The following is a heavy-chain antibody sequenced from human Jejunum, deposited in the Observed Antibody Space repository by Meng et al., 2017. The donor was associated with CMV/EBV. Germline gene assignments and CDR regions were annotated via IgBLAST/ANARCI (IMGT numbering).Heavy chain of an antibody. D-gene: IGHD3-22*01. CDR3: ARDYPGCYDNKGYYAFDI. CDR1: SNYY. V-gene: IGHV4-39*07. J-gene: IGHJ3*02. Sequence: SNYYWGWIRQSQGKGLEWIGSIYYSGNTYYNPSLNSRVTISLDTSKRKFSLKLTSVTAADTAVYYCARDYPGCYDNKGYYAFDIWGQGTMVTVSS. CDR2: IYYSGNT.